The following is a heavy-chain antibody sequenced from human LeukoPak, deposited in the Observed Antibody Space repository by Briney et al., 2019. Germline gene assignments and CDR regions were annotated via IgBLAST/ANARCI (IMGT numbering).Heavy chain of an antibody. CDR2: ISSSSSYI. V-gene: IGHV3-21*01. D-gene: IGHD5-12*01. J-gene: IGHJ6*04. CDR3: ARDKRGGYSGYDYSSGMDV. Sequence: GGSLRLSCAASGFTFSSYSMNWVRQAPGKGLEWVSSISSSSSYIYYADPVKGRFTISRDNAKNSLYLQMNSLRAEDTAVYYCARDKRGGYSGYDYSSGMDVWGKGTTVTVSS. CDR1: GFTFSSYS.